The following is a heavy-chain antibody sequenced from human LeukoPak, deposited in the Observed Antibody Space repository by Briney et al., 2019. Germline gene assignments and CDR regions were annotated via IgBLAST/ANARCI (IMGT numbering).Heavy chain of an antibody. CDR1: GFTFGDYV. CDR3: AKDSDYGDAEVGYMDV. J-gene: IGHJ6*03. CDR2: IRYDGSNK. V-gene: IGHV3-30*02. D-gene: IGHD4-17*01. Sequence: GGSLRLSCTASGFTFGDYVMSWVRQAPGKGLEWVAFIRYDGSNKYYADSVKGRFTISRDDSKNTLYLQMNSLRAEDTAVYYCAKDSDYGDAEVGYMDVWGKGTTVTISS.